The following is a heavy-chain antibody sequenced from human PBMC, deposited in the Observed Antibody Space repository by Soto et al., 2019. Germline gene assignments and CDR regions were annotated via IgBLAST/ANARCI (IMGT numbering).Heavy chain of an antibody. V-gene: IGHV3-48*02. CDR2: ISSSSSVI. CDR3: ARDLLSGKP. D-gene: IGHD2-15*01. J-gene: IGHJ5*02. CDR1: GFSMYDYG. Sequence: EVQLVQSGGGLVQPGGSLRLSCVDSGFSMYDYGMNWVRQAPGKGLEWVSYISSSSSVIYYAASVKGRFTSSRDNAKNSVYLQMNRVRDEDTAVYYCARDLLSGKPWGQGTLVTVSS.